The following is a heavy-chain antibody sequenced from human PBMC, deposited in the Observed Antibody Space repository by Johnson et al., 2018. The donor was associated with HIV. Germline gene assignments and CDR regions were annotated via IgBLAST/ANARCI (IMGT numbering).Heavy chain of an antibody. J-gene: IGHJ3*02. V-gene: IGHV3-33*01. CDR1: GFTFSSYG. D-gene: IGHD6-13*01. CDR2: IWYDGSKK. CDR3: ARELCISSSSWYKGIDAFDI. Sequence: QVQLVESGGGVVQPGRSLRLSCAASGFTFSSYGMHWVRQGPGKGLEWVAGIWYDGSKKYYADSVKGRFTISRDNAKNSLYLQMNSLRAEDTALYYCARELCISSSSWYKGIDAFDIWGQGTMVTVSS.